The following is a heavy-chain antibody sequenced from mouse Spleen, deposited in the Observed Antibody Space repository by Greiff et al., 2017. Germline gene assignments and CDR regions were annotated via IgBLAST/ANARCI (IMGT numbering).Heavy chain of an antibody. D-gene: IGHD2-5*01. CDR3: ARKEDSNYPYAMDY. CDR2: IWGDGST. V-gene: IGHV2-6-7*01. J-gene: IGHJ4*01. CDR1: GFSLTGYG. Sequence: VKLVESGPGLVAPSQSLSITCTVSGFSLTGYGVNWVRQPPGKGLEWLGMIWGDGSTDYNSALKSRLSISKDNSKSQVFFKMNSLQADDTAIYYCARKEDSNYPYAMDYWGQGTSVTVSS.